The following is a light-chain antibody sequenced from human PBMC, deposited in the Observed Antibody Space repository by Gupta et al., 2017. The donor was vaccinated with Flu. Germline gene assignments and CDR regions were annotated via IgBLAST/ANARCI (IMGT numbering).Light chain of an antibody. V-gene: IGKV1-27*01. CDR1: RDVGIF. J-gene: IGKJ1*01. Sequence: GDRVTITCRAIRDVGIFLAWFQQKPGKVPQLLIYATSTLHSGVPPRFSGGRSGTDFTLTISSLQPEDLASYFCQHYANVPRAFGQGTKVEVK. CDR2: ATS. CDR3: QHYANVPRA.